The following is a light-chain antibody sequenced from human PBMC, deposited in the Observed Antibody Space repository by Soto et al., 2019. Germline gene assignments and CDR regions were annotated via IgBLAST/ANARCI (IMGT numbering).Light chain of an antibody. J-gene: IGKJ1*01. CDR2: GAS. CDR3: QQYHHWWT. V-gene: IGKV3-20*01. CDR1: QSVSSNY. Sequence: EIVLTQSPGTLSLSPGERATLSCRASQSVSSNYLAWYQQKPGQAPRLLIYGASSRATGIPDRFSGSGSGTEFTLTISRLEPEDFAVYYCQQYHHWWTFGQGTKVEIK.